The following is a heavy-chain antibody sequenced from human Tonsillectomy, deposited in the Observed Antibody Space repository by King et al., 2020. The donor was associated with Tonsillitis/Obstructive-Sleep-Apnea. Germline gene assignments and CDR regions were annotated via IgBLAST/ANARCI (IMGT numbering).Heavy chain of an antibody. V-gene: IGHV3-48*02. CDR2: IRSGSSPL. Sequence: QLVQSGGGLIQPGGSLRLSCAASGLTFSNYSMNWVRQAPGKGVEWVAYIRSGSSPLFYADSVQGRFTVSRDNAKNSLYLQMNSLRDEDTAVYYCARGKTNFDYWGQGTLVTVSS. CDR1: GLTFSNYS. CDR3: ARGKTNFDY. J-gene: IGHJ4*02.